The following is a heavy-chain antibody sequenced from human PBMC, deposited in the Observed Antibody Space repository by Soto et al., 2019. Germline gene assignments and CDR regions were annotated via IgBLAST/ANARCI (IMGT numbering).Heavy chain of an antibody. J-gene: IGHJ3*02. CDR3: XXXEVATRYNWNDEGAFDI. CDR2: IYHSGST. D-gene: IGHD1-20*01. V-gene: IGHV4-30-2*01. Sequence: QLQLQESGSGLVKPSQTLSLTCAVSGGSISSGGYSWSWIRQPPGKGLEWIGYIYHSGSTYYNPSLKSRVTISVDRSMNQFSLKLSSVTAADTAVYYXXXXEVATRYNWNDEGAFDIWGQGTMVTVS. CDR1: GGSISSGGYS.